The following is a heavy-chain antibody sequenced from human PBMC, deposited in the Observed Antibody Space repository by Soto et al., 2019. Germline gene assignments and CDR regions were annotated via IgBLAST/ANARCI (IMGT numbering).Heavy chain of an antibody. CDR3: AKGHSSGWYRYNWLDP. CDR2: ISGSGGST. V-gene: IGHV3-23*01. CDR1: GFTFSSYA. J-gene: IGHJ5*02. Sequence: EVQLLESGGGLVQPGGSLRLSCAASGFTFSSYAMSWVRQAPGKRLEWVSAISGSGGSTYYADSVKGRFTISRDNSKNTLYLQMNSLRAEHTAVYYCAKGHSSGWYRYNWLDPSGQGTLVTVSS. D-gene: IGHD6-19*01.